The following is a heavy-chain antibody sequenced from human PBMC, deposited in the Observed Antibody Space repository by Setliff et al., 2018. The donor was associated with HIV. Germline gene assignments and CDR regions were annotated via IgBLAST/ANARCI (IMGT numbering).Heavy chain of an antibody. CDR3: ARQGRLGELSLAADY. V-gene: IGHV4-59*05. CDR2: IYYSGTT. J-gene: IGHJ4*02. D-gene: IGHD3-16*01. Sequence: PSETLSLTCTVSGGSIGSYYWSWIRQPPGKGLEWIGSIYYSGTTHYSPSLKSRVTISVDTSKKQFSPKWSSVTAADTAVYYCARQGRLGELSLAADYWGQGTLVTGS. CDR1: GGSIGSYY.